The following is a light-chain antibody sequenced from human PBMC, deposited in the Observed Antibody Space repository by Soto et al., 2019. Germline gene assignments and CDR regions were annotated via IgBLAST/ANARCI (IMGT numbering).Light chain of an antibody. Sequence: EIGMMQTPVPLSVSPGGRVTLSCRSSQSISDTLAWYQQKPGQAPRLLIYGASTRATGIPARFSGSGSGTEFTLTISSLQSEDFAVYYCQQYTNWPPITVAQVRRLEVK. CDR1: QSISDT. J-gene: IGKJ5*01. CDR3: QQYTNWPPIT. CDR2: GAS. V-gene: IGKV3-15*01.